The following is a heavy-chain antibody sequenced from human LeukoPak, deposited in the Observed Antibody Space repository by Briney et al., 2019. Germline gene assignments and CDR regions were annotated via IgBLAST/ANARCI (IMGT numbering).Heavy chain of an antibody. CDR1: GDSVSSNSAA. Sequence: SQTLSLTCAISGDSVSSNSAAWKWIRQSPSRGLEWLGRTYYRSKWYNDYAVSMKARIAINPDTSKNQFSLQLSSVTPEDTAVYYCARAKGRSPLFDYWGQGTLVTVSS. D-gene: IGHD6-13*01. CDR2: TYYRSKWYN. J-gene: IGHJ4*02. V-gene: IGHV6-1*01. CDR3: ARAKGRSPLFDY.